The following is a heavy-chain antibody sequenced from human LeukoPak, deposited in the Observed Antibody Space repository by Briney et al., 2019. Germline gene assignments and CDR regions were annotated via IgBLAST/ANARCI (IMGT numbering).Heavy chain of an antibody. D-gene: IGHD3-10*01. CDR1: GYSFTSYW. CDR3: ARLRGIHTIYYYYYYMDV. J-gene: IGHJ6*03. V-gene: IGHV5-51*01. CDR2: IYPGDSDT. Sequence: GESLKISCKGSGYSFTSYWIGWVRQMPGKGLEWMGIIYPGDSDTRYSPSFQGQVTISADKSISTAYLQWSSLKASDTAMYYCARLRGIHTIYYYYYYMDVWGKGTTVTVSS.